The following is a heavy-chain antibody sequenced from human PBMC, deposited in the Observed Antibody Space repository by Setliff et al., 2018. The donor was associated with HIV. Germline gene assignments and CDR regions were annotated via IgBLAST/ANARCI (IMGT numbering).Heavy chain of an antibody. J-gene: IGHJ4*02. V-gene: IGHV3-23*01. Sequence: PAGFLRLSCAASGFTFSSYAMSWVRQTPEKGLEWVSIITSGGSTYYADSAKGRFIISRDNSQNTLYLQMNSLRADDTAIYYCAKGFRPVDTALVSGPTYWGQGIRVTVSS. CDR2: ITSGGST. CDR1: GFTFSSYA. D-gene: IGHD5-18*01. CDR3: AKGFRPVDTALVSGPTY.